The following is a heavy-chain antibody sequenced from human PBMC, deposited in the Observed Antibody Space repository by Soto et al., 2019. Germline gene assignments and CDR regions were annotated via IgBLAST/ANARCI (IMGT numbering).Heavy chain of an antibody. CDR1: GFTFSSYG. J-gene: IGHJ6*02. CDR3: AKDPGRIAARPYYYYGMDV. Sequence: VGSLRLSCAASGFTFSSYGMHWVRQAPGKGLEWVAVISYDGSNKYYADSVKGRFTISRDNSKNTLYLQMNSLRAEDTAVYYCAKDPGRIAARPYYYYGMDVWGQGTTVTVSS. V-gene: IGHV3-30*18. D-gene: IGHD6-6*01. CDR2: ISYDGSNK.